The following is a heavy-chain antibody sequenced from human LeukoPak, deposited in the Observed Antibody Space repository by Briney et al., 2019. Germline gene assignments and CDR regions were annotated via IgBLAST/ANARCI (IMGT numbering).Heavy chain of an antibody. CDR2: INPNSGGT. D-gene: IGHD2-2*01. J-gene: IGHJ4*02. CDR1: GYTFTDYY. V-gene: IGHV1-2*02. CDR3: ARANALYCSSTSCLFDY. Sequence: EASVKVSCEASGYTFTDYYIHWVRQAPGQGLEWMAWINPNSGGTYYAQNFHDRITLTRDTSISTAYMELSRLRSDDTAIYYCARANALYCSSTSCLFDYWGQGTLVTVSS.